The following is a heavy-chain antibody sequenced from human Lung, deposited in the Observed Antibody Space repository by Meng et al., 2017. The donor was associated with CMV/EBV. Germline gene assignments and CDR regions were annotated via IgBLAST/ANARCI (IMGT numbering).Heavy chain of an antibody. Sequence: GESXKISCGASGFTFSTYSMNWVRQAPGKGLEWISSISPSSSESYIYYADSVKGRFTISRDNAKNSLYLQMNSLRAKDTAVYYCAKDMHSNFFPTDFDSXGQGXLVTVSS. CDR3: AKDMHSNFFPTDFDS. V-gene: IGHV3-21*01. CDR2: ISPSSSESYI. D-gene: IGHD2-15*01. J-gene: IGHJ4*02. CDR1: GFTFSTYS.